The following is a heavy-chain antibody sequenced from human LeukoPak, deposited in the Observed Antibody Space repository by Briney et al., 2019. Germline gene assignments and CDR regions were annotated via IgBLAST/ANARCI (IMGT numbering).Heavy chain of an antibody. J-gene: IGHJ4*02. Sequence: GGSLRLSCAASGFTFSSYAMSWVRQAPGKGLEWVSVIYSGGSTYYADSVKGRFTISRDNSKNTLYLQMNSLRAEDTAVYYCARGVVTVPLYYFDFWGQGTLVTVSS. V-gene: IGHV3-53*01. CDR2: IYSGGST. CDR1: GFTFSSYA. D-gene: IGHD2-21*02. CDR3: ARGVVTVPLYYFDF.